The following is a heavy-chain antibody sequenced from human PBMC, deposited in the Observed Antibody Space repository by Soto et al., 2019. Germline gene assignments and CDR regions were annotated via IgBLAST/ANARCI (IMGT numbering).Heavy chain of an antibody. J-gene: IGHJ5*02. V-gene: IGHV1-18*01. CDR3: AAAWEPYNWFDP. CDR1: GYTFSNYG. D-gene: IGHD1-26*01. Sequence: GASVKVSCKTSGYTFSNYGITWVRQAPGQPLEWLGWISLYSDGTNYAQKFQGRVSMTTDTSTTTAYMELRSLRSEDTAVYYCAAAWEPYNWFDPWGQGTLVTVSS. CDR2: ISLYSDGT.